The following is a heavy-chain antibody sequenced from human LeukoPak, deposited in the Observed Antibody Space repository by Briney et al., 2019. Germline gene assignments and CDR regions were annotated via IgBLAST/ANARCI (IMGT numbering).Heavy chain of an antibody. CDR3: AGQNWDDVGWFDP. CDR1: GGSISSDDLD. Sequence: SETLSLTCTVSGGSISSDDLDWTWIPQLPGKGLEWIGYIFYSGTTYYNPSLKSRVTISIDTSKNQFSLRLNSVTAADTAIYYCAGQNWDDVGWFDPWGQGTLVTVSS. CDR2: IFYSGTT. D-gene: IGHD1-1*01. J-gene: IGHJ5*02. V-gene: IGHV4-30-4*01.